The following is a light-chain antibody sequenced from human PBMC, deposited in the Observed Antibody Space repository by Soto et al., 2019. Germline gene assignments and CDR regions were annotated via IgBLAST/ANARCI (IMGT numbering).Light chain of an antibody. J-gene: IGKJ3*01. CDR2: AAS. CDR1: QNINSY. V-gene: IGKV1-39*01. Sequence: DIQMTQSRSSLSASVGDRVTITCRASQNINSYLNWYQQKPGKAPNLLISAASTLQSGVPSRFSGSGSGTDFTLTISSLQPEDCATYFCQQSYSLPLGFGPGTKVDIK. CDR3: QQSYSLPLG.